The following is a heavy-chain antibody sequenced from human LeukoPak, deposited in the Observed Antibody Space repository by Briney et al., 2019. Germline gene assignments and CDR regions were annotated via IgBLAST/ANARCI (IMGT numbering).Heavy chain of an antibody. D-gene: IGHD3-3*02. J-gene: IGHJ4*02. CDR3: VAPTPHLDY. CDR1: GLTFSDYW. CDR2: FNSDGSWI. Sequence: GGSLRLSCAASGLTFSDYWTHWVRQVPGKGRVWVARFNSDGSWITYADSVKGRFTISRDDAKNTLYLQMNSLRAEDTAVYYCVAPTPHLDYWARGTLVTVSS. V-gene: IGHV3-74*01.